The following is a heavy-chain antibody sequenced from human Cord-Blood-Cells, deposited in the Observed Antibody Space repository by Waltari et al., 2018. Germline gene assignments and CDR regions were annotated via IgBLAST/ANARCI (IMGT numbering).Heavy chain of an antibody. V-gene: IGHV3-7*01. CDR1: GFTFSSYW. D-gene: IGHD6-6*01. CDR3: ARAARLNYFDY. J-gene: IGHJ4*02. CDR2: IKQDGSEK. Sequence: EVQLVESGGGLVQPGGSLRLSCAASGFTFSSYWMSWVRQAPGKGLESVANIKQDGSEKYYVDSVKGRFTISRDNAKKSLDLQMNSLRAEDTAVYYCARAARLNYFDYWGQGTLVTVSS.